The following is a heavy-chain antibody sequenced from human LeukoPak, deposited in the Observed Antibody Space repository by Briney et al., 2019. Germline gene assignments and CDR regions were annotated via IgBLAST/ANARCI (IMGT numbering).Heavy chain of an antibody. V-gene: IGHV3-21*01. CDR2: ISSSSSYI. D-gene: IGHD6-19*01. J-gene: IGHJ6*03. CDR3: ARDPSGPCYFCMDV. Sequence: GGSLRLSCAASGFTFSSYSMNWVRQAPGKGLEWVSSISSSSSYIYYADSVKGRFTISRDNAKNSLYLQMNSLRAEDTAVYYCARDPSGPCYFCMDVWGKGTTVTVSS. CDR1: GFTFSSYS.